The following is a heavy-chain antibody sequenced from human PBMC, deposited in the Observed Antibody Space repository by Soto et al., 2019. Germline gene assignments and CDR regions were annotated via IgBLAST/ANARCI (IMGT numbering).Heavy chain of an antibody. CDR2: IHRDGTST. CDR3: ARDGACCGGDRYSLWYFDL. V-gene: IGHV3-74*01. D-gene: IGHD2-21*02. Sequence: EVQLVESGGGLVQPGGSLRLSCEASGLTFSNYWMHWVRQAPGKGLVWVSRIHRDGTSTSYADSVKGRFTISRDNAQNTLSRQMHSLRAEDTAVYYCARDGACCGGDRYSLWYFDLWGRGTLVTVSS. CDR1: GLTFSNYW. J-gene: IGHJ2*01.